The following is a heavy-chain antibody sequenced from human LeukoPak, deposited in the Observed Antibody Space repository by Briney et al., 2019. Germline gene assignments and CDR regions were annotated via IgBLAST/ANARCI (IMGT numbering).Heavy chain of an antibody. J-gene: IGHJ6*02. CDR2: LNGDGDYT. CDR1: GFTFSNYW. V-gene: IGHV3-74*01. D-gene: IGHD6-19*01. CDR3: VRGSNGWSGMDV. Sequence: QSGGSLRLSCAVSGFTFSNYWMYWVRQGPGKGLVWVSRLNGDGDYTNYEDSVKGRFTISRDNAKNTLYLQMYSLRAEDTAVYYCVRGSNGWSGMDVWGQGTTVTVSS.